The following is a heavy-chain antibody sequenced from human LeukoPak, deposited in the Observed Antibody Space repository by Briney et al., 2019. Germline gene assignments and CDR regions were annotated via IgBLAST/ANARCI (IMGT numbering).Heavy chain of an antibody. D-gene: IGHD4-17*01. CDR3: ARGSYGDSYYFDY. V-gene: IGHV4-30-2*01. CDR2: IYHSGST. Sequence: PSETLSLTCAVSGGSISSGGYSWSWIRQPPGKGLEWIGYIYHSGSTYYNPSLKSRVTISVDRSKNHFSLKLSSVTAADTAVYYCARGSYGDSYYFDYWGQGALVTVSS. J-gene: IGHJ4*02. CDR1: GGSISSGGYS.